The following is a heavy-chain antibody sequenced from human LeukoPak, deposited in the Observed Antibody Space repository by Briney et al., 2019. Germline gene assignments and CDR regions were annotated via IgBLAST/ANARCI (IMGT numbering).Heavy chain of an antibody. D-gene: IGHD2-15*01. V-gene: IGHV1-8*01. CDR2: MNPNSGNT. Sequence: ASVKVSCKASGYTFTSYDINWVRQATGQGLEGMGWMNPNSGNTGYAQKFQGRVTMTRNTSISPAYMELSSLRSEDTAVYYCARGTDCSGGSCQDYWGQGTLVTVSS. CDR3: ARGTDCSGGSCQDY. CDR1: GYTFTSYD. J-gene: IGHJ4*02.